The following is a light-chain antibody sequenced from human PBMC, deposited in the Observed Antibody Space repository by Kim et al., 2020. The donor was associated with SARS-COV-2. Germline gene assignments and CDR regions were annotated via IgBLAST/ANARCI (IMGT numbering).Light chain of an antibody. V-gene: IGKV3-20*01. CDR1: QNISSSY. J-gene: IGKJ1*01. CDR2: GAS. CDR3: QYYGRPPT. Sequence: LSPGERATLSCRASQNISSSYLGWYQHRVGQAPRLLIYGASNRATGIPDRFSGSGSGTDFTLTISRLKAEDFAVYYWQYYGRPPTFGQGTKVDIK.